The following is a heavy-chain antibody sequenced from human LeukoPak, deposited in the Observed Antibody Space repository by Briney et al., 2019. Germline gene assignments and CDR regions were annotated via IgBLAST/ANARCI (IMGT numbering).Heavy chain of an antibody. CDR1: GYTFTSYY. J-gene: IGHJ4*02. CDR3: ARVVVVVAATRPEMATISTFDY. CDR2: INPSGGST. D-gene: IGHD2-15*01. V-gene: IGHV1-46*01. Sequence: ASVKVSCKASGYTFTSYYMHWVRQAPGQGLEWMGIINPSGGSTSYAQKFQGRVTMTRDTSTSTVYMELSSLRSEDTAVYYCARVVVVVAATRPEMATISTFDYWGQGTLVTVSS.